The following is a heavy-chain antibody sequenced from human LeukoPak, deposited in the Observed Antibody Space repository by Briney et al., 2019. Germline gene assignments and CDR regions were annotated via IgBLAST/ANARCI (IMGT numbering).Heavy chain of an antibody. CDR2: IYYSGST. J-gene: IGHJ3*02. V-gene: IGHV4-59*06. CDR1: GGSISSYY. CDR3: ARRAAAVADAFDI. Sequence: SETLSLTCTVSGGSISSYYWSWIRQPPGKGLEWIGYIYYSGSTYYNPSLKSRVTISVDTSKNQFSLKLSSVTAADTAVYYCARRAAAVADAFDIWGQGTMVTVSS. D-gene: IGHD6-13*01.